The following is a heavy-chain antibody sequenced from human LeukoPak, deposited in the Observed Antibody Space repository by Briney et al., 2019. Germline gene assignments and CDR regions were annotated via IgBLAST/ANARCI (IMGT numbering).Heavy chain of an antibody. CDR1: GGSISSSSYY. CDR2: IYYSGST. V-gene: IGHV4-39*01. Sequence: SETLSLTCTVSGGSISSSSYYWGWIRQPPGKGLEWIGSIYYSGSTYYNPSLKSRVTISVDTSKNQFSLKLSSVTAADTAVYYCAGYARRRYYDSSGYKGGAFDIWGQGTMVTVSS. CDR3: AGYARRRYYDSSGYKGGAFDI. J-gene: IGHJ3*02. D-gene: IGHD3-22*01.